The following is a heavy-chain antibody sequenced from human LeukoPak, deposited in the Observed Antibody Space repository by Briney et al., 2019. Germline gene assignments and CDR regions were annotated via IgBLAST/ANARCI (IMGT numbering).Heavy chain of an antibody. D-gene: IGHD6-13*01. J-gene: IGHJ4*02. V-gene: IGHV3-23*01. CDR2: ISGSGGST. CDR1: GFTFTIYA. CDR3: AKVRETSSLDY. Sequence: TGGSLRLSCAASGFTFTIYAMSWVRQAPGKGLEWVSTISGSGGSTYYADSVKGRFTISRDESKNTLYLQMNSLRAEDTAVYYCAKVRETSSLDYWGQGTLVTVSS.